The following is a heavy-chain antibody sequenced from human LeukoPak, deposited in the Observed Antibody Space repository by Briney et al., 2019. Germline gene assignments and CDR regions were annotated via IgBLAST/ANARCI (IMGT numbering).Heavy chain of an antibody. J-gene: IGHJ4*02. D-gene: IGHD3-22*01. Sequence: SQTLSLTCTVSGASFSSGDQYWNWIRQSPGKGLEWIGSIHPSGMLYNNPSLESRVTISIDTSKNQFSLNLNSVTAADAAVYFCSRGLDSRKLGYWGQGTLVTVSS. CDR1: GASFSSGDQY. CDR2: IHPSGML. V-gene: IGHV4-31*03. CDR3: SRGLDSRKLGY.